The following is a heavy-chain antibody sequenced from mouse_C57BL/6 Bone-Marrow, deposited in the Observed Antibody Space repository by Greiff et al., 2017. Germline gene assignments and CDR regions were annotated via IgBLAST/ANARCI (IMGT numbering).Heavy chain of an antibody. J-gene: IGHJ3*01. CDR2: INPSSGYT. Sequence: QVPLQQSGAELARPGASVKMSCKASGYTFTSYTMHWVKQRPGQGLEWIGYINPSSGYTKYNQKFKDKATLTADKSSSTAYMQLSSLTSEDSAVYDGARFTTVVARGCAYWGQGTLVTVSA. V-gene: IGHV1-4*01. CDR1: GYTFTSYT. CDR3: ARFTTVVARGCAY. D-gene: IGHD1-1*01.